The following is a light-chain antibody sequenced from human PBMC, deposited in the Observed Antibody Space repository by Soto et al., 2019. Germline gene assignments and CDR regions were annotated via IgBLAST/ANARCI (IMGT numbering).Light chain of an antibody. J-gene: IGKJ2*01. CDR1: QSIDSN. CDR2: GAS. CDR3: YQYNNWPRT. V-gene: IGKV3-15*01. Sequence: EVVLTQSPATLSVSPGQRATLSCRASQSIDSNLAWYQQKRGQAPRLLIYGASTRATDTPDRFSGSGSETEFTLTIGSLESEDFAVYYCYQYNNWPRTVGQGTNMEI.